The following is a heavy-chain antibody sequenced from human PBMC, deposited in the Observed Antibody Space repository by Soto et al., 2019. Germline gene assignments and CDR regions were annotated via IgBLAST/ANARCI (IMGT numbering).Heavy chain of an antibody. V-gene: IGHV3-74*01. D-gene: IGHD2-15*01. CDR2: INSDGSST. J-gene: IGHJ4*02. Sequence: EVQLVESGGGLVQPGRSLRLSCAASGFTFSSYWMHWVRQAPGKGLVWVSGINSDGSSTCYADSVKGRFTISRDNAKNTMYLQMNRLRAEDTAVYYCVRTSLVVAAATRADYWGQGTMVTVSS. CDR3: VRTSLVVAAATRADY. CDR1: GFTFSSYW.